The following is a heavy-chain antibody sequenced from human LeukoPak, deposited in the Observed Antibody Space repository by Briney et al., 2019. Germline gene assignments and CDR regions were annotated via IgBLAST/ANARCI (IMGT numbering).Heavy chain of an antibody. CDR2: ISTTGGTT. V-gene: IGHV3-23*01. CDR1: GFTFSSYS. J-gene: IGHJ6*03. CDR3: AKNGDRGAYCSGGTCYPYYYYYMDV. Sequence: GGSLRLFCAASGFTFSSYSMNWVRQAPGRGLEWVSAISTTGGTTYYADSVRGRFTISRDNSRNTLYLQMNSLRAEDTAIYYCAKNGDRGAYCSGGTCYPYYYYYMDVWGKGTTVTISS. D-gene: IGHD2-15*01.